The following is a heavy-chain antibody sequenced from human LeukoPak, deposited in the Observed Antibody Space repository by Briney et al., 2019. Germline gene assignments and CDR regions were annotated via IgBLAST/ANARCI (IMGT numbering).Heavy chain of an antibody. CDR1: GGSFSGYY. CDR3: ARFDRCSSTSCYSYYYGMDV. CDR2: INHSGST. D-gene: IGHD2-2*01. V-gene: IGHV4-34*01. Sequence: SETLSLTCAVYGGSFSGYYWSWIRQPPGKGLEWIGEINHSGSTNYNPSLKSRVTISVDTSKNQFSLKLSSVTAADTAVYYCARFDRCSSTSCYSYYYGMDVWGQGTTVTVSS. J-gene: IGHJ6*02.